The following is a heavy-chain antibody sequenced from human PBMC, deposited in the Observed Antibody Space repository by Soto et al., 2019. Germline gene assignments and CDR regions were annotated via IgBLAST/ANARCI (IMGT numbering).Heavy chain of an antibody. CDR2: ISPYTSHT. J-gene: IGHJ4*02. CDR1: GYTFSSHG. Sequence: QVQLVQSGAEVKKPGASVKVSSQASGYTFSSHGINCVRQAPGQGREWIGWISPYTSHTSDAQNLPGRVSMTTDTSTNTAYMDLRSLRADDTAVYYCARDMDSGAYYPFDYWGQGTLVTVSS. D-gene: IGHD1-26*01. V-gene: IGHV1-18*01. CDR3: ARDMDSGAYYPFDY.